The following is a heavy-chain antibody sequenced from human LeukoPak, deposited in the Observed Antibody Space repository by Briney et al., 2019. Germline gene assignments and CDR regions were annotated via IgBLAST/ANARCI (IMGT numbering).Heavy chain of an antibody. J-gene: IGHJ4*02. Sequence: PGGSLRLSCAASGFTFGDYGMGWVRHAPGKGLEWVSSINWNGGSTGYADSVKGRFATSRDNPKNSLFLQMASLRPDDTALYYCVRETISAAGPFDYGGQGTLVTVSS. CDR2: INWNGGST. CDR3: VRETISAAGPFDY. CDR1: GFTFGDYG. V-gene: IGHV3-20*04. D-gene: IGHD6-13*01.